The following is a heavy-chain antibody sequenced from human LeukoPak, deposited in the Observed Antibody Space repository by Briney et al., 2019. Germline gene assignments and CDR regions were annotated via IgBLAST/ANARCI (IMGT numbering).Heavy chain of an antibody. J-gene: IGHJ4*02. CDR2: VYHSGST. V-gene: IGHV4-38-2*02. Sequence: SETLSLTCTVSGYSISSGYYWGWIRQPPGKGLEWIGSVYHSGSTYYSPSLKSRVTISVDMSKNQFSLKLSSVTAADTAVYYCARALYSSSSHFDYWGQGTLVTVSS. D-gene: IGHD6-6*01. CDR1: GYSISSGYY. CDR3: ARALYSSSSHFDY.